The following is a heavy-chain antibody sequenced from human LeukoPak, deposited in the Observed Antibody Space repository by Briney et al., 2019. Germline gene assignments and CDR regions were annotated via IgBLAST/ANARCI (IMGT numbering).Heavy chain of an antibody. Sequence: GESLKISCRGSGYGFNSYWIAWVRQMPGKGLEWMGFIFPGDSDTRYTPSFQGHVSFSVDKSMKTAYLQWSSLKSSDSAMYYCARRPDTGAAADYTLDIWGQGTLVTVSS. CDR1: GYGFNSYW. CDR2: IFPGDSDT. V-gene: IGHV5-51*01. D-gene: IGHD6-13*01. J-gene: IGHJ4*02. CDR3: ARRPDTGAAADYTLDI.